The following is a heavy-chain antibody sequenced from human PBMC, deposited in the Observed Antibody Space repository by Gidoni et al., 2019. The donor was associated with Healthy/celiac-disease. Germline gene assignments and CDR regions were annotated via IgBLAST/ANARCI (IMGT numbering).Heavy chain of an antibody. D-gene: IGHD6-13*01. CDR3: ARTPFVGAAAGHWYFDL. V-gene: IGHV2-70*01. J-gene: IGHJ2*01. CDR2: IDWDDDK. CDR1: GFSLSTSGMC. Sequence: QVTLRESGPALVKPTQTLTLTCPFSGFSLSTSGMCVSWIRQPPGKALEWLALIDWDDDKYYSTSLKTRLTISKDTSKNQVVLTMTNMDPVDTATYYCARTPFVGAAAGHWYFDLWGRGTLVTVSS.